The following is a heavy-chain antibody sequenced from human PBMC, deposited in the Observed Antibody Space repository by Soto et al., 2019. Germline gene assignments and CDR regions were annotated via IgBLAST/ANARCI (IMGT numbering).Heavy chain of an antibody. CDR2: IRSKANSYAA. Sequence: GGSLRLSCAASGFTFSGSAMHWVRQASGKGLEWVGRIRSKANSYAAAYAASVKGRFTISRDDSKNTAYLQMNSLKTEDTAVYYCTRHSPGNYYSYGMDVWGQGTTVTVS. V-gene: IGHV3-73*01. CDR1: GFTFSGSA. CDR3: TRHSPGNYYSYGMDV. J-gene: IGHJ6*02.